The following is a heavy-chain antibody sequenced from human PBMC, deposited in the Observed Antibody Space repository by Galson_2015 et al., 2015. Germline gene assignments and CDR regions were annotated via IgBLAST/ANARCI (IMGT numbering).Heavy chain of an antibody. CDR3: ARYIEASYYYYSYMDV. D-gene: IGHD6-13*01. Sequence: SLRLSCAASGFTFSDYYMNWIRQAPGKGLEWIPYISGPDTYRKYADSVKGRFTISRDNAKNSLFLQMNDLRAEDTAVYYCARYIEASYYYYSYMDVWGKGTTVTVSS. V-gene: IGHV3-11*03. J-gene: IGHJ6*03. CDR2: ISGPDTYR. CDR1: GFTFSDYY.